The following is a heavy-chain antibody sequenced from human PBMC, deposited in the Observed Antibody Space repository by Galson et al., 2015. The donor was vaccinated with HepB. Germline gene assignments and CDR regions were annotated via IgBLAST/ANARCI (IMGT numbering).Heavy chain of an antibody. J-gene: IGHJ6*02. CDR1: GGSISSYY. D-gene: IGHD2-8*01. V-gene: IGHV4-4*07. CDR2: IYTSGST. CDR3: ARHPFCADGVCHPYYYFYGVDV. Sequence: SETLSLTCTVSGGSISSYYWSWIRQPAGKGLEWIGRIYTSGSTYYNPSLKSRVTISVDTSKNQFSLKLTSVTAADTAVYYCARHPFCADGVCHPYYYFYGVDVWGQGTTVTVS.